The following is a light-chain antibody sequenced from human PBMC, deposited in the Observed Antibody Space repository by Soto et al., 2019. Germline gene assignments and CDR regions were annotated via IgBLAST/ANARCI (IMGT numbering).Light chain of an antibody. Sequence: EIVMTQSPATLSVSPGERATFSCRASQSVSSNLAWYQQKPGQAPRLLIYGASSRATGIPDRFSGSGSGTDFTLTISRLEPEDFAVYYCQQYGSSPPTWTFGQGTKVDIK. CDR3: QQYGSSPPTWT. CDR2: GAS. V-gene: IGKV3-20*01. CDR1: QSVSSN. J-gene: IGKJ1*01.